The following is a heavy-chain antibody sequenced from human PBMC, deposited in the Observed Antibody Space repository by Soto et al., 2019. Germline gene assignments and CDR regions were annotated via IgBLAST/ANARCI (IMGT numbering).Heavy chain of an antibody. V-gene: IGHV4-59*12. D-gene: IGHD3-10*01. J-gene: IGHJ4*02. CDR1: GGSISSYY. Sequence: PSETLSLTCTVSGGSISSYYWSWIRQPPGKGLEWIGYIYYSGSTNYNPSLKSRVNISVDTSKNQFSLKLSSVTAADTAVYYCARGRVLLWFGELPGTYYFDYRGQGTLVTVSS. CDR3: ARGRVLLWFGELPGTYYFDY. CDR2: IYYSGST.